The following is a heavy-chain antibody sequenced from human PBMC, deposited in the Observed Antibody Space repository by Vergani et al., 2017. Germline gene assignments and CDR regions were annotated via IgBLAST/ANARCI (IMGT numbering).Heavy chain of an antibody. J-gene: IGHJ6*02. CDR3: ARHVAVAGKCWGPYYYYCMDV. CDR1: GYSFTSDW. CDR2: IDPSDSYA. D-gene: IGHD6-19*01. Sequence: EVQLVQSGAEVKKPGESLRISCKGSGYSFTSDWISWVRQMPGKGLECMGRIDPSDSYANYSPSVKGHVTISADKSIRTAYLQWSSLKASDTAMYYRARHVAVAGKCWGPYYYYCMDVWGQGTTVTVSS. V-gene: IGHV5-10-1*01.